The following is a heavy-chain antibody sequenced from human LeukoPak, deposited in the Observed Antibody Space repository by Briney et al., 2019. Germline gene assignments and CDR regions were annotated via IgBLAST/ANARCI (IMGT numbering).Heavy chain of an antibody. Sequence: PGGSLRLSCAASRFTFSSYAMSWVRQAPGKGLEWVSGVTTNGNNTNYADSVKGRFTISRDNSKNTLYLQMNSLRADDTAVYYCAKGGGRAVAGNFDYWGQGTLVTVSS. D-gene: IGHD6-19*01. CDR1: RFTFSSYA. J-gene: IGHJ4*02. CDR2: VTTNGNNT. V-gene: IGHV3-23*01. CDR3: AKGGGRAVAGNFDY.